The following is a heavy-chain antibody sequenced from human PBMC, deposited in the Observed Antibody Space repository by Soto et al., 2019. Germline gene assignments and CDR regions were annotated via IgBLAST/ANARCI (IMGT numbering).Heavy chain of an antibody. CDR1: GFTFDDYA. V-gene: IGHV3-9*01. CDR3: AKETILSYYYYYGMDV. D-gene: IGHD3-3*01. Sequence: GGSRRLSSAASGFTFDDYAMHWVRQAPGKGLEWVSGISWNSGSIGYADSVQGRFTITRDNAKNSLSLQMNSLRAEDTALYYCAKETILSYYYYYGMDVLGQGTTVTVS. CDR2: ISWNSGSI. J-gene: IGHJ6*02.